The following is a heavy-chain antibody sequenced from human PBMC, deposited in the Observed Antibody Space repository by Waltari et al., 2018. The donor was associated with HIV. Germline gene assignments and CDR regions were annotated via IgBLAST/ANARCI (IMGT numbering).Heavy chain of an antibody. Sequence: QVQLVESGGGVVQPGDVLRLSCAASGPDFGSDGMHWVRRAPGKGVEWVGACSYDGMKKYYGDSLRGRLTISRDNSKKTLYLQMNTLGPEDTAIYCCAGDSSQVHWFGESLALWGQGTLVIVSS. J-gene: IGHJ4*02. CDR2: CSYDGMKK. CDR3: AGDSSQVHWFGESLAL. V-gene: IGHV3-30*03. CDR1: GPDFGSDG. D-gene: IGHD3-10*01.